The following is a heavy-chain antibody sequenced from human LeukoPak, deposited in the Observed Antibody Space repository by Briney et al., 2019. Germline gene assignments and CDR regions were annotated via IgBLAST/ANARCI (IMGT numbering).Heavy chain of an antibody. CDR3: AKGSYGSGTYVDY. CDR2: ISWNSGVI. V-gene: IGHV3-9*01. D-gene: IGHD3-10*01. CDR1: GFTFDDYA. J-gene: IGHJ4*02. Sequence: GGSLRLSCAASGFTFDDYAMHWVRQAPGKGLEWVSGISWNSGVIGYADSVKGRFTISRDNAKNSLYLQMSSLRVEDTALYYCAKGSYGSGTYVDYWGQGTLVTVSS.